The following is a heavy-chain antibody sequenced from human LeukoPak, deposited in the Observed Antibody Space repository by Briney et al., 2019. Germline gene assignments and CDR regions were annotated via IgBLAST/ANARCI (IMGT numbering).Heavy chain of an antibody. CDR2: ISSSSSTI. CDR3: ARRGAGGFDY. Sequence: GGSLRLSCAASGFTFSSYSMNWVRQAPGKGLEWVSYISSSSSTIYYADSVKGRFTISRDNAKNSLYLQMNSLRAEDTAVYYCARRGAGGFDYWGQGTLVTVSS. J-gene: IGHJ4*02. V-gene: IGHV3-48*01. D-gene: IGHD1-26*01. CDR1: GFTFSSYS.